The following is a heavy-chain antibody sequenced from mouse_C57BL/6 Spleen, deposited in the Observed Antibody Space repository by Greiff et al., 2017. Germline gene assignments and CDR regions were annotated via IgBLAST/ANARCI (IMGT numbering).Heavy chain of an antibody. CDR1: GYTFTSYW. J-gene: IGHJ1*03. D-gene: IGHD2-4*01. Sequence: VQLQQPGAELVKLGASVKLSCKASGYTFTSYWMHWVKQRPGQGLEWIGMIHPNSGSTNYNEKFKSKATLTVDKSSSTAYMQLSSLTSEDSAVYYCGRGDYDYNWYCDVWGTGTTVTVSS. V-gene: IGHV1-64*01. CDR3: GRGDYDYNWYCDV. CDR2: IHPNSGST.